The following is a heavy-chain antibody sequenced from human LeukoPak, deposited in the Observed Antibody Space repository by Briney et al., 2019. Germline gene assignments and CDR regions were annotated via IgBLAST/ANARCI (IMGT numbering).Heavy chain of an antibody. Sequence: SQTLSLTCTVSGGSISSGDYYWSWIRQPPGKGLEWIGYIYYSGSTYYNPSLKSRVTISVDTSKNQFSLKLSSVTAADTAVYYCARGFCSGGSCYSLHYYYGMDVWGKGTTATVSS. CDR3: ARGFCSGGSCYSLHYYYGMDV. D-gene: IGHD2-15*01. CDR1: GGSISSGDYY. V-gene: IGHV4-30-4*01. CDR2: IYYSGST. J-gene: IGHJ6*04.